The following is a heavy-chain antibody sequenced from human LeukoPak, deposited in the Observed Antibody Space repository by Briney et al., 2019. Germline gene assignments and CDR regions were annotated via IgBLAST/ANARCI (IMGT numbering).Heavy chain of an antibody. CDR2: INPNSGGT. V-gene: IGHV1-2*02. CDR1: GYTFSGYY. D-gene: IGHD6-13*01. CDR3: AREAAAAGENYFDY. J-gene: IGHJ4*02. Sequence: ASVKVSCKASGYTFSGYYMHWVRRAPGQGLEWMGWINPNSGGTNYAQKFQGRVTMTRDTSISTAYMELSRLRSDDTAVYYCAREAAAAGENYFDYWGQGTLVTVSS.